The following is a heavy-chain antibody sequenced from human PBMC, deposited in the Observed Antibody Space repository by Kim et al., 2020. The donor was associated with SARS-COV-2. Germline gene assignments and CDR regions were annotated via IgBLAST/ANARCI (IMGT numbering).Heavy chain of an antibody. CDR3: AGSRRGGNDY. D-gene: IGHD2-15*01. CDR2: I. J-gene: IGHJ4*02. V-gene: IGHV3-11*04. Sequence: ICYADSVKCRFTVARDNAKNSLYLQVNGLRAEDTAVYYCAGSRRGGNDYWGQGTLVAVSS.